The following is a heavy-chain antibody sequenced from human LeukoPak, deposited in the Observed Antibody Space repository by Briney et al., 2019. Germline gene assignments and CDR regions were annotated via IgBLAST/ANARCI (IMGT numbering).Heavy chain of an antibody. CDR1: GFSFTNYW. D-gene: IGHD2-2*02. Sequence: GESLKISCKVSGFSFTNYWIGWVRQMPGKGLEWMGIIYPGDSDTRYSPSFQGQVTISADKSSSTAYLQWRSLKASDTAMYYCAGHSFDTVDAFDVWGQGTIVIVSA. J-gene: IGHJ3*01. V-gene: IGHV5-51*01. CDR2: IYPGDSDT. CDR3: AGHSFDTVDAFDV.